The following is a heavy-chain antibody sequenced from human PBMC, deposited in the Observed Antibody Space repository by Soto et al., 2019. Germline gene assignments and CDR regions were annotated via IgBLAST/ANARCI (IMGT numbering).Heavy chain of an antibody. D-gene: IGHD2-15*01. CDR3: ARARIAPRILDS. CDR1: GGSVSSGSYY. J-gene: IGHJ4*02. V-gene: IGHV4-61*01. Sequence: LSLTCTVSGGSVSSGSYYWSWIRQPPGKGLEWIGYIYYSGSTNYNPSLESRVIISVDTSTNQFSLKLTSVTAADTAVYYCARARIAPRILDSWGQGTLVTVSS. CDR2: IYYSGST.